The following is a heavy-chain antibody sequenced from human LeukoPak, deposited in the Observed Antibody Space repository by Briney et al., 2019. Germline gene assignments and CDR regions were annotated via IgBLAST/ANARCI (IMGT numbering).Heavy chain of an antibody. D-gene: IGHD6-13*01. J-gene: IGHJ5*02. CDR3: ARVYEQQLTRGWFDP. V-gene: IGHV3-23*01. CDR1: GFTFSNYG. CDR2: ISSSGGTT. Sequence: PGRTLRLSCVASGFTFSNYGMTWVRQAPGKGLEWVSGISSSGGTTYYTDSVKGRFTISRDNSKNTLYLQMNSLRAEDTAVYYCARVYEQQLTRGWFDPWGQGTLVTVSS.